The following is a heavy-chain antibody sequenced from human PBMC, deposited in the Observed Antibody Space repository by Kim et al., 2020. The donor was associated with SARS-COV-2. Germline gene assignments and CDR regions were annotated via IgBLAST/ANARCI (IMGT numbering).Heavy chain of an antibody. V-gene: IGHV4-38-2*02. CDR2: IFHSGST. CDR1: GYSLISGYY. J-gene: IGHJ4*01. CDR3: ARDDSPNYYGSGSLDY. D-gene: IGHD3-10*01. Sequence: SETLSLTCTVSGYSLISGYYWGWIRQPPGKGLEWIGNIFHSGSTYYNQSLKSRVTISIDTSKNQFSLKLSSVTAADTAMYYCARDDSPNYYGSGSLDYWG.